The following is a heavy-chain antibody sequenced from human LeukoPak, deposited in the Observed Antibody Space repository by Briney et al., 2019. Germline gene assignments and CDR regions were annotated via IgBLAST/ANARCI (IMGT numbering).Heavy chain of an antibody. CDR1: GYSFTSYW. CDR3: ARQKYDFWSGYPFDY. CDR2: IYPGDSDT. Sequence: GESLKISCKGSGYSFTSYWIGWVRQMPGKGLEWMGIIYPGDSDTRYSPSFQGQVTISADKSISTAYLQWSSLKASDTAMYYCARQKYDFWSGYPFDYWGQGTLVTVSS. D-gene: IGHD3-3*01. J-gene: IGHJ4*02. V-gene: IGHV5-51*01.